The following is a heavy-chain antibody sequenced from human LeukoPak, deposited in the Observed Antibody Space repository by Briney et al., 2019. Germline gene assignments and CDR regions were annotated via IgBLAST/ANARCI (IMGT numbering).Heavy chain of an antibody. Sequence: PGGSLRPSCEASGFTFSSYELNWVRQTQGKGLEWVSYISSSGSSIYYADSVKGRFTISRDNAKNSLCLQMNSLRAEDTAVYYCARQYYYDTSGYDAFDIWGQGTMVTVSS. CDR1: GFTFSSYE. CDR3: ARQYYYDTSGYDAFDI. V-gene: IGHV3-48*03. D-gene: IGHD3-22*01. J-gene: IGHJ3*02. CDR2: ISSSGSSI.